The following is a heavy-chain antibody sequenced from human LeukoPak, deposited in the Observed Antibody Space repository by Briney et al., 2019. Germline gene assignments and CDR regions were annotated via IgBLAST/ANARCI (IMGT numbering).Heavy chain of an antibody. Sequence: GGSLRLSCAASGFTFRSYGMHWVRQAPGKGLEWVAYIRYDGSNKDYADSVKGRFTISRDNSKNTLYLQMNSLRAEDTAVYYCAKDTLESSGLFDYWGQGTLVTVSS. CDR3: AKDTLESSGLFDY. J-gene: IGHJ4*02. D-gene: IGHD3-22*01. CDR2: IRYDGSNK. V-gene: IGHV3-30*02. CDR1: GFTFRSYG.